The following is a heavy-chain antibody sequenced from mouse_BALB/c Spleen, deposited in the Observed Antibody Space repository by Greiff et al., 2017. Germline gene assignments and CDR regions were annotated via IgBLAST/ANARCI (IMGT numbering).Heavy chain of an antibody. J-gene: IGHJ4*01. CDR1: GFNIKDTY. V-gene: IGHV14-3*02. D-gene: IGHD2-14*01. Sequence: VQLKQSGAELVKPGASVKLSCTASGFNIKDTYMHWVKQRPEQGLEWIGRIDPANGNTKYDPKFQGKATITADTSSNTAYLQLSSLTSEDTAVYYCARRYRYTYAMDYWGQGTAVTVSS. CDR3: ARRYRYTYAMDY. CDR2: IDPANGNT.